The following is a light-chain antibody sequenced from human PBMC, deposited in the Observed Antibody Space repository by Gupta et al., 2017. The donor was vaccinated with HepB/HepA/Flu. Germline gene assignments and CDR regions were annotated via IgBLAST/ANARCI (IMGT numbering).Light chain of an antibody. Sequence: QSVLTQPPSASASPGQRVTISCSGSTSNIANNHVSWYQQLPGAAPKLLIARDDQRPSGVPDRFSGSKSGTSASLAISGIRSEDEGDYYCAAWDDSLNGQVVFGGGTKVTVL. V-gene: IGLV1-47*01. CDR3: AAWDDSLNGQVV. CDR1: TSNIANNH. J-gene: IGLJ2*01. CDR2: RDD.